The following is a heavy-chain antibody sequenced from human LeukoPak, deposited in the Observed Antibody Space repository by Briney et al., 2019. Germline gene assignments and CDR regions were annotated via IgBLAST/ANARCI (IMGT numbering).Heavy chain of an antibody. V-gene: IGHV4-39*01. Sequence: PSETLSLTCTVSGGSISSYYWGWIRQPPGKGLEWIGSIYYSGSTYYNPSLKSRVTISVDTSKNQFSLKLSSVTAADTAVYYCANDAAAGTRVVDYWGQGTLVTVSS. CDR1: GGSISSYY. D-gene: IGHD6-13*01. CDR2: IYYSGST. J-gene: IGHJ4*02. CDR3: ANDAAAGTRVVDY.